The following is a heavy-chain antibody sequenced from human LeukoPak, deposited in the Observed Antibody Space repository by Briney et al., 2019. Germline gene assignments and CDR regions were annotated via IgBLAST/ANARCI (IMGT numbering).Heavy chain of an antibody. J-gene: IGHJ3*02. CDR3: ARAGAARDAFDI. CDR2: VNHSGST. D-gene: IGHD6-25*01. Sequence: PSETLSLTCAVYGGSFSGYYWSWIRQPPGKGLEWIGEVNHSGSTNYNPSLKSRVTISVDTSKNQFSLKLSSVTAADTAVYYCARAGAARDAFDIWGQGTMVAVSS. CDR1: GGSFSGYY. V-gene: IGHV4-34*01.